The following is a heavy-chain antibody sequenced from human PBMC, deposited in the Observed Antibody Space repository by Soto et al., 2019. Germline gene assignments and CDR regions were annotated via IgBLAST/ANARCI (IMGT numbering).Heavy chain of an antibody. V-gene: IGHV4-39*01. CDR3: ARRHGLDIQAYY. Sequence: PPETLFLSCTVSRGSVTGGSITTTNYYWGWKHLFPGKGLYRFSRFFVVWITCYNPSLKSRVSTTVVTSMILFSLMLSSVTAADTVVYFFARRHGLDIQAYYWGQGILVTVSS. CDR2: FFVVWIT. J-gene: IGHJ1*01. CDR1: GGSITTTNYY. D-gene: IGHD3-10*01.